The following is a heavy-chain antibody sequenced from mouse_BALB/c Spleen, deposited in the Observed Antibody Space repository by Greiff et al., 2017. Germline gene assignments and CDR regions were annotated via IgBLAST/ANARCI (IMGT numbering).Heavy chain of an antibody. CDR2: INPSSGYT. D-gene: IGHD1-1*01. CDR3: AVQYYYGKGWFAY. CDR1: GYTFTSYT. V-gene: IGHV1-4*01. J-gene: IGHJ3*01. Sequence: QVHVKQSGAELARPGASVKMSCKASGYTFTSYTMHWVNQRPGQGLEWIGYINPSSGYTNYNQKFKDKATLTADKSSSTAYMQLSSLTSEDSAVYYCAVQYYYGKGWFAYWGQGTLVTVSA.